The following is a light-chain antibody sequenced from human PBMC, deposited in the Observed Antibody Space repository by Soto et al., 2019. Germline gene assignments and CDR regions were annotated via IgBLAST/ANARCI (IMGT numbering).Light chain of an antibody. CDR2: NNN. Sequence: QSVLTQPPSVSGAPGQRVTISSTGSSSNIGAGYDVHWYQRLPGTAPKVLIYNNNNRPSGVPDRFSGSKSGTSASLAITGLQAEDEADYYCQSYDSSLSGSYVFGTGTMLTVL. CDR3: QSYDSSLSGSYV. CDR1: SSNIGAGYD. J-gene: IGLJ1*01. V-gene: IGLV1-40*01.